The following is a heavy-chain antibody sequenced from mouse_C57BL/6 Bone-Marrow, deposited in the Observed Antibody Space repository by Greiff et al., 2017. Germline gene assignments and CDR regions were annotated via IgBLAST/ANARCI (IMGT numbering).Heavy chain of an antibody. CDR2: VDPETGGT. CDR3: TRFDDYGSCDY. CDR1: GYTFTDYE. D-gene: IGHD1-1*01. J-gene: IGHJ2*01. V-gene: IGHV1-15*01. Sequence: QVQLQQSGAELVRPGASVTLSCKASGYTFTDYEMHWVKQTPVHGLEWIGAVDPETGGTAYNQKFKGKAILTADKSSSTAYMELRSLTSEDSAVYYCTRFDDYGSCDYWGQGTTLTVSS.